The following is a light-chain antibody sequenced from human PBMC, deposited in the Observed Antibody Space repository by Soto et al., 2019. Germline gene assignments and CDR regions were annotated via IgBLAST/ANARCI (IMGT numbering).Light chain of an antibody. Sequence: EMVMTQSPATLSVSPGERVTLSCRASESVHRNLAWYQQKPGQGPSLLIYYASTRATGVPDRFTGTGSGTELTLTISSLQSEHSGLYPCQHYSHWPPPFGPGTKVEIQ. J-gene: IGKJ3*01. V-gene: IGKV3-15*01. CDR2: YAS. CDR1: ESVHRN. CDR3: QHYSHWPPP.